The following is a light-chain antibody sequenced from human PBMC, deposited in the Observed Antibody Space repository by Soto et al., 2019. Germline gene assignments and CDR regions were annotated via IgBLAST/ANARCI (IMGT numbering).Light chain of an antibody. Sequence: DIQMTQSPSSLSASVGDRVTITCQASQDISNYLNWYQQKPGKAPKLLIYNASTLKAGVPSRFSGRGSGTDFTFTISSLQPEDFATYYCQQYDNLLPLTFGGGTKVEIK. V-gene: IGKV1-33*01. CDR2: NAS. J-gene: IGKJ4*01. CDR1: QDISNY. CDR3: QQYDNLLPLT.